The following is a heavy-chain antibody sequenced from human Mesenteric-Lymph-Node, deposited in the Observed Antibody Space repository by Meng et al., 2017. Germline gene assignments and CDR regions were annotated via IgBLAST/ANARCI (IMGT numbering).Heavy chain of an antibody. CDR2: ITNRGST. D-gene: IGHD6-19*01. V-gene: IGHV4-34*01. CDR3: SRSAYSSAWHVDY. Sequence: QVQLQQWGTGLLKPSETLSLTCAVYGGSFSDYYWSWIRQPPGRGLEWIGEITNRGSTNYNPSLKSRVTISVDKSKNQFSLKLSSVTAADTAVYYCSRSAYSSAWHVDYWGQGTLVTVSS. J-gene: IGHJ4*02. CDR1: GGSFSDYY.